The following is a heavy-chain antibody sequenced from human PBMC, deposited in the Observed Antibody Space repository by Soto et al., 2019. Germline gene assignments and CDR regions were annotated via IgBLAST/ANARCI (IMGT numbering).Heavy chain of an antibody. V-gene: IGHV3-33*01. CDR2: IWYDGSNK. CDR1: GFTFSSYG. Sequence: GGSLRLSCAASGFTFSSYGMHWVRQAPGKGLEWVAVIWYDGSNKYYADSVKGRFTISRDNSKNTLYLQMNSLRAEDTAVYYCARDSGIPYFDYWGQGTLVTVSS. CDR3: ARDSGIPYFDY. J-gene: IGHJ4*02.